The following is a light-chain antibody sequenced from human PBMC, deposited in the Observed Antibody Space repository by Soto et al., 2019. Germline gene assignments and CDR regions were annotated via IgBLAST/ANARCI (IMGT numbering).Light chain of an antibody. V-gene: IGKV3-15*01. Sequence: EIVMTQSPATLYASAGERATLSCRASQSVSSSLAWFQQKPGQAPRLLIYGASTRATGVPDRFSGSGSGTEFTLTISSLQSEDFAVYYCQQFTTWPRTFGQGTKVEIK. J-gene: IGKJ1*01. CDR3: QQFTTWPRT. CDR1: QSVSSS. CDR2: GAS.